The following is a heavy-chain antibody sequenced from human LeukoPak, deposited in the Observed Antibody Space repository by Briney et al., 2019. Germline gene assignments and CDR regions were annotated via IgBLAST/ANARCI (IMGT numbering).Heavy chain of an antibody. CDR1: GGSISSSSYY. V-gene: IGHV4-39*01. J-gene: IGHJ5*02. Sequence: SETLSLTCTVSGGSISSSSYYWGWIRQPPEKGLEWIGSIYYSGSTYYNPSLKSRVTISVDTSKNQFSLKLSSVTAADTAVYYCARPRSDFWSGYSTYNWFDPWGQGTLVTVSS. CDR3: ARPRSDFWSGYSTYNWFDP. D-gene: IGHD3-3*01. CDR2: IYYSGST.